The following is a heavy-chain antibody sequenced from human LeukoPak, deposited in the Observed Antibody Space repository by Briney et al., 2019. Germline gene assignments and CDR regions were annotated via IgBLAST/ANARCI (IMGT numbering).Heavy chain of an antibody. Sequence: GGSLRLSCAASGFTFSSYAMSWVRQAPGKGLEWVSAISGSGGTTYYADSVKGRFTISRDNSKNTLYLQMNSRRAEDTAVYYCAKDRSPYYDSSGPWVDWGQGTLVTVSS. CDR1: GFTFSSYA. J-gene: IGHJ4*02. CDR2: ISGSGGTT. D-gene: IGHD3-22*01. CDR3: AKDRSPYYDSSGPWVD. V-gene: IGHV3-23*01.